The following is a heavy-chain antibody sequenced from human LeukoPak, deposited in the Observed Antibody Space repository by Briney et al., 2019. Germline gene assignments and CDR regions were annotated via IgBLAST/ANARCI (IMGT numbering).Heavy chain of an antibody. V-gene: IGHV3-64*04. CDR2: ISSNGGYS. CDR1: GFTFSSYA. J-gene: IGHJ4*02. CDR3: ARGSGVQVWSSLDY. D-gene: IGHD5-18*01. Sequence: PGGSLRLSCSASGFTFSSYAMHWVRQAPGKGLEYLSSISSNGGYSYYADSVKGRFTISRDSAKNSLHLQMNSLRAEDTAVYYCARGSGVQVWSSLDYWGQGTLVTVSS.